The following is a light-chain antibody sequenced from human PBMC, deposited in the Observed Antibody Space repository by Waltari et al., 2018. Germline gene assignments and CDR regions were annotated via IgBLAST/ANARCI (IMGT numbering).Light chain of an antibody. J-gene: IGKJ2*01. V-gene: IGKV3-15*01. Sequence: EVVMTQSPATLSVSPGERATLSCRASQNVNSNVAWYQQKPGQAPRLLIYGASSTATGIPARFSGSGSGTEFTLTISSLQSEDFADYYCHQYNNWPPYTFGQGTKLEIK. CDR2: GAS. CDR1: QNVNSN. CDR3: HQYNNWPPYT.